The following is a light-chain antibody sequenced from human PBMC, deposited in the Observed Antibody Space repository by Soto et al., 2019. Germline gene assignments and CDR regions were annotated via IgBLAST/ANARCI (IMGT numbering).Light chain of an antibody. CDR1: SSDVGGYNY. V-gene: IGLV2-14*01. J-gene: IGLJ1*01. CDR2: DVS. Sequence: QSALTQPASVSGSPGQSITISCTGTSSDVGGYNYVSWYQQHPGKAPKLMIYDVSNRPSGVSNRFSGSKSGNTASLTISGLQPEDEADYYCISYTSSSTLLYVFGTGTKLTVL. CDR3: ISYTSSSTLLYV.